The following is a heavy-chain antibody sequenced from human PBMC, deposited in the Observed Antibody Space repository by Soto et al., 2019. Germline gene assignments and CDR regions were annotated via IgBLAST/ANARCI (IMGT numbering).Heavy chain of an antibody. CDR2: INPNSGDT. D-gene: IGHD6-19*01. J-gene: IGHJ4*02. CDR1: GYIFTGYY. Sequence: GSVKVSCKASGYIFTGYYMHWLRQAPGQGLEWMGWINPNSGDTNYTQKFQGWVTMTRDTSISTAYMELSRLRSDDTAVYYCATSRISIAVAGETEYYFDYWGQGTLVTVSS. V-gene: IGHV1-2*04. CDR3: ATSRISIAVAGETEYYFDY.